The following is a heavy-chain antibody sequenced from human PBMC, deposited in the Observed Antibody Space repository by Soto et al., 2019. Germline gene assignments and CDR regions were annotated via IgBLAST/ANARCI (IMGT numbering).Heavy chain of an antibody. D-gene: IGHD2-15*01. V-gene: IGHV4-31*03. CDR2: IYYSGST. CDR3: ARDGVVVVAATQFYYYYGMDV. Sequence: SETVSLTCTVSGGSISSGGYYWSWIRQHPGKGLEWVGYIYYSGSTYYNPSLKSRVTISVDTSKNQFSLKLSSVTAADTAVYYCARDGVVVVAATQFYYYYGMDVWGQGTTVTVSS. J-gene: IGHJ6*02. CDR1: GGSISSGGYY.